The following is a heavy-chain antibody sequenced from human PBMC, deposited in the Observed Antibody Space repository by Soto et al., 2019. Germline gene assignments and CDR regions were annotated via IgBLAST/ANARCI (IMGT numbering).Heavy chain of an antibody. CDR3: ASSPRGYCSSTSCRELGNYYGMDV. CDR2: IDPFYSFT. CDR1: GYSFTSYW. D-gene: IGHD2-2*01. Sequence: GESLKISCKGSGYSFTSYWISWVRQMPGKGLEWMGRIDPFYSFTNYSPSFQGLVTISADKSISTAYLQWSSLKASDTAMYYCASSPRGYCSSTSCRELGNYYGMDVWGQGTTVTVS. V-gene: IGHV5-10-1*01. J-gene: IGHJ6*02.